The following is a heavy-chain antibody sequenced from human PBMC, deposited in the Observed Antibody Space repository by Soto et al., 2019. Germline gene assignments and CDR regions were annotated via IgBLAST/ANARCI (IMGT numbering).Heavy chain of an antibody. D-gene: IGHD6-6*01. Sequence: PGESLKIGCKASGYTFTGYWIGWVRQMPGKGLEWMGVIYPGDSDTRYGPSFQGQVTISADKSISTAYLQWNSLKASDTAMYYCAFNSSGDYYVMDVWGQGTRDTVSS. V-gene: IGHV5-51*01. J-gene: IGHJ6*02. CDR2: IYPGDSDT. CDR1: GYTFTGYW. CDR3: AFNSSGDYYVMDV.